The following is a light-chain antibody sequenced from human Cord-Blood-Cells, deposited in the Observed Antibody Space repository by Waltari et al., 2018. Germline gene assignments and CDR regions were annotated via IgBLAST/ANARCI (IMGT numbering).Light chain of an antibody. CDR3: SSYTSSSTLV. Sequence: QSALTQPASVSGSPGQSITISCTGTSRDLGGYNYVSWYQQHPGKAPKLMIYEVSNRPSGVSNRFSGSKSGNTASLTISGLQAEDEADYYCSSYTSSSTLVFGGGTKLTVL. J-gene: IGLJ2*01. CDR1: SRDLGGYNY. V-gene: IGLV2-14*01. CDR2: EVS.